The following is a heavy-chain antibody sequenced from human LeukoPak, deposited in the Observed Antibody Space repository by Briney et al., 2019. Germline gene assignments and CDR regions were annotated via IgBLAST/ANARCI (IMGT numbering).Heavy chain of an antibody. CDR2: VSYDGSYK. J-gene: IGHJ5*02. V-gene: IGHV3-30*04. CDR1: GFTFRNYA. Sequence: PGGSLRLSCAASGFTFRNYAIHWVRQAPGKGLEWVAVVSYDGSYKDYADSVKGRFTISRDNSRNTLYLQMNSLRAQDTAVYYCAAGDLNWFDPWGQGTLVTVSS. CDR3: AAGDLNWFDP. D-gene: IGHD3-10*01.